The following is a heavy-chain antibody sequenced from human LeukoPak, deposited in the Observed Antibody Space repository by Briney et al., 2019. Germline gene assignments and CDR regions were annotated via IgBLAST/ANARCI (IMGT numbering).Heavy chain of an antibody. CDR3: ARGTDSSGYYYYYYMDV. D-gene: IGHD3-22*01. CDR2: IRYDGSNK. Sequence: GGSLTLSCAASGFTFSSYGMHWVRQHPGKGLEWVAFIRYDGSNKYYADSVKGRFTISRDNSKNTLYLQMNSLRAEDTAVYYCARGTDSSGYYYYYYMDVWGKGTTVTISS. CDR1: GFTFSSYG. J-gene: IGHJ6*03. V-gene: IGHV3-30*02.